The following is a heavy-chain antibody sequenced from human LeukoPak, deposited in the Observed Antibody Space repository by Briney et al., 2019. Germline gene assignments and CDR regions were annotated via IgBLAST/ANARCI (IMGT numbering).Heavy chain of an antibody. V-gene: IGHV3-74*01. CDR2: INSDGSIT. J-gene: IGHJ4*02. CDR3: WVPATAGEADY. D-gene: IGHD3-16*01. Sequence: PGGSLRLSCAVSGFTFSSYWMHWVRQAPGMGLVWVSRINSDGSITNYADSVKGRFTISRDNVKNTLYLQMNSLTAEDTAVYYCWVPATAGEADYWGQGTLVTVSS. CDR1: GFTFSSYW.